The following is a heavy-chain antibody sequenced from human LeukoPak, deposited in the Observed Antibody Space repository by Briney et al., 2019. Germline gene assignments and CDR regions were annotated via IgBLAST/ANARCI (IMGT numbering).Heavy chain of an antibody. D-gene: IGHD4-17*01. Sequence: SETLSLTCAVYGGFFSGYYWSWIRQPPGKGLEWIGEINHSGSTNYNPSLKSRVTISVDTSKNQFSLKLSSVTAADTAVYYCAREVGDYGDYGHDAFDIWGQGTMVTVSS. CDR3: AREVGDYGDYGHDAFDI. CDR1: GGFFSGYY. J-gene: IGHJ3*02. CDR2: INHSGST. V-gene: IGHV4-34*01.